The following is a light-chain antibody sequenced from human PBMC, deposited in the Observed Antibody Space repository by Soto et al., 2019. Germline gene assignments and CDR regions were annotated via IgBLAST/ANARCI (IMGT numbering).Light chain of an antibody. Sequence: KMTHSPSSVSAYVGDRVTIPCRASQGIRNDLGWYQQKPGKAPKLLIYKASSLESGVPSRFSGSGSGTEFTLTISSLQSDDFATDYCQLYNIYPLTFGGGTKVDI. J-gene: IGKJ4*01. CDR3: QLYNIYPLT. V-gene: IGKV1-17*01. CDR1: QGIRND. CDR2: KAS.